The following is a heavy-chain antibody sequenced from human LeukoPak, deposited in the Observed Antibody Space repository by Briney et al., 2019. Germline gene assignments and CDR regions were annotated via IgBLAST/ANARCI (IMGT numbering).Heavy chain of an antibody. CDR1: GCSISSGGYY. CDR3: ARGRRSYGSGSSLGGAFDI. V-gene: IGHV4-31*03. J-gene: IGHJ3*02. D-gene: IGHD3-10*01. Sequence: SETLSLTCTVSGCSISSGGYYWIWIRQHPGKGLEWIGYIYDSWITYYNPSLKSRVTISVDTSQNQFSLKLSYVTAADTAVYYCARGRRSYGSGSSLGGAFDIWGQGTMVTVSS. CDR2: IYDSWIT.